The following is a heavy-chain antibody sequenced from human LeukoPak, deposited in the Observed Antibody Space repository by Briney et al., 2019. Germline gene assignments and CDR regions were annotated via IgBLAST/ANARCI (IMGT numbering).Heavy chain of an antibody. V-gene: IGHV4-59*01. CDR1: GGSISSYY. CDR2: IYYSGST. J-gene: IGHJ4*02. Sequence: PSETLSLTCTVSGGSISSYYWSWIRQPPGKGLEWIGYIYYSGSTNYNPSLKSRVTISVDTSKNQFSLKLSSVTAADTAVYYCASSLTPVAATSDYWGQGTLVTVSS. CDR3: ASSLTPVAATSDY. D-gene: IGHD2-15*01.